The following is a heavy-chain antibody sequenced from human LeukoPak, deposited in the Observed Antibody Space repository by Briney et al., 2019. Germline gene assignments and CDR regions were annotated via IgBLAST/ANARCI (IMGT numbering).Heavy chain of an antibody. V-gene: IGHV1-46*01. CDR2: INPSGGST. Sequence: ASVKVSCKACGYTFTNYYIHWVRQAPGQGLEWMGIINPSGGSTGYSQKFQGRVTVTRDTSTSTVYMELSSLRSEDTAVYYCARPLAPVMLNAFDIWGQGTMVTVSS. CDR1: GYTFTNYY. CDR3: ARPLAPVMLNAFDI. D-gene: IGHD2-8*01. J-gene: IGHJ3*02.